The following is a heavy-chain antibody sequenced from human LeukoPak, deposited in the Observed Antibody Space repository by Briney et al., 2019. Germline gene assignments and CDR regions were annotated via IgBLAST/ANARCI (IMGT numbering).Heavy chain of an antibody. Sequence: PSETLSLTCAVYGGSFSGYYWSWIRQPPGKGLEWIGEINHSGSTNHNPSLKSRVTISVDTSKNQFSLKLSSVTAADTAVYYCARAKRKSVVPAVTTRSYNWNQPFDYWGQGTLVTVSS. CDR1: GGSFSGYY. D-gene: IGHD2-2*01. CDR3: ARAKRKSVVPAVTTRSYNWNQPFDY. J-gene: IGHJ4*02. V-gene: IGHV4-34*01. CDR2: INHSGST.